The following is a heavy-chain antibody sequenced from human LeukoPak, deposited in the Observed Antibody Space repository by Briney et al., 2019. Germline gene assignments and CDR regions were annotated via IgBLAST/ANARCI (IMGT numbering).Heavy chain of an antibody. V-gene: IGHV3-23*01. CDR3: ARHDGSSFIYYVDH. CDR2: ISNSGYNT. D-gene: IGHD1-26*01. Sequence: PGGSLRLSCGASGFTFGSYAMSWVRQAPGKGLEWVSTISNSGYNTWYADSVKGRFTISRDNSQNTLYLQMSSLRAEDTALYFCARHDGSSFIYYVDHWGHGALVTVSS. J-gene: IGHJ4*01. CDR1: GFTFGSYA.